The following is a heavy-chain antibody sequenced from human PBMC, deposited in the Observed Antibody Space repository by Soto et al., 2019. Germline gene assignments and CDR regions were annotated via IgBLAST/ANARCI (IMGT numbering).Heavy chain of an antibody. V-gene: IGHV4-39*01. J-gene: IGHJ5*02. CDR2: IYYSGST. CDR3: ARQRIFGAGDGWFDP. CDR1: GGSISSSSYY. D-gene: IGHD3-3*01. Sequence: QLQLQESGPGPVKPSETLSLTCTVSGGSISSSSYYWGWIRQPPGKGLEWIGSIYYSGSTYYNPSLKSRATISVDTSKNRCALKLSSVTAADTAVYYCARQRIFGAGDGWFDPWGQGTLVTVSS.